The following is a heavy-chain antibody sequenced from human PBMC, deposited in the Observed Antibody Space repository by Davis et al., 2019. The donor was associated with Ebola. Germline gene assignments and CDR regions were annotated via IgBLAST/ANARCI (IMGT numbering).Heavy chain of an antibody. CDR3: AKDNYAVTIMVGAFDI. D-gene: IGHD4-17*01. J-gene: IGHJ3*02. V-gene: IGHV3-23*01. Sequence: PGGSLRLSCAASGFIFSSYVMSWVRQAPGKGLEWVSTLGTSADTYYADSVKGRFTISRDNSKNTLYLQMNGLRVEDTAIYYCAKDNYAVTIMVGAFDIWGQGTVVTVSS. CDR2: LGTSADT. CDR1: GFIFSSYV.